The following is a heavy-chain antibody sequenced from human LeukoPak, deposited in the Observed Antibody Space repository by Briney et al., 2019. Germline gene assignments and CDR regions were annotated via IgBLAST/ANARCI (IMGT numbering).Heavy chain of an antibody. CDR3: ASLGYCSGGSCSHFDY. CDR2: IYHSGST. Sequence: PSETLSLTCTVSGGSISSGDYYWSWIRQPPGKGLEWIGEIYHSGSTNYNPSLKSRVTISVDKSKNQFSLKLSSVTAADTAVYYCASLGYCSGGSCSHFDYWGQGTLVTVSS. D-gene: IGHD2-15*01. CDR1: GGSISSGDYY. V-gene: IGHV4-30-4*01. J-gene: IGHJ4*02.